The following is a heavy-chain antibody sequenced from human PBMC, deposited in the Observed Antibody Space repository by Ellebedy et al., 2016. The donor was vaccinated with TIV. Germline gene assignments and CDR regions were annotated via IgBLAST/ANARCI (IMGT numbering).Heavy chain of an antibody. CDR1: GGSFSGYY. Sequence: MPSETLSLTCAVYGGSFSGYYWSWIRQPPGKGLAWIGEINHSGSTHYNPSLKSRVTISVDTSKNQFSLKLSSVTAADTAVYYCASLYCGGDCYQDYWGQGTTVTVSS. CDR3: ASLYCGGDCYQDY. D-gene: IGHD2-21*02. J-gene: IGHJ4*03. CDR2: INHSGST. V-gene: IGHV4-34*01.